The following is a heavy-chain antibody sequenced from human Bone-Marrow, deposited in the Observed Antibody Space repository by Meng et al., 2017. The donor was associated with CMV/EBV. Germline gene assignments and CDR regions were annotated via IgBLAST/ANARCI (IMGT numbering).Heavy chain of an antibody. CDR3: ARGTGHCSGGSCYSGFDP. Sequence: ASVKVSCKASGYTFTSYDINWVRQATGQGLEWMGWMNPNSGNTGYAQKFQGRVTMTRNTSISTAYMELSSLRSEDTAVYYCARGTGHCSGGSCYSGFDPWGQGILVTVSS. J-gene: IGHJ5*02. D-gene: IGHD2-15*01. CDR1: GYTFTSYD. CDR2: MNPNSGNT. V-gene: IGHV1-8*01.